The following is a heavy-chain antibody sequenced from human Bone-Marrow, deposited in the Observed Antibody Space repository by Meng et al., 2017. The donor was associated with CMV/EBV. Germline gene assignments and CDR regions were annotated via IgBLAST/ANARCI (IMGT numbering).Heavy chain of an antibody. V-gene: IGHV3-30-3*01. CDR3: AKGFDYYGSRSYGYFDY. J-gene: IGHJ4*02. CDR2: ISYDGSNK. D-gene: IGHD3-10*01. Sequence: GESLKISCAASGFTFSSYAMHWVRQAPGKGLEWVAVISYDGSNKYYADSVKGRFTISRDNSKNTLYLQMNSLRAEDTAVYYCAKGFDYYGSRSYGYFDYWGQGTLVTVSS. CDR1: GFTFSSYA.